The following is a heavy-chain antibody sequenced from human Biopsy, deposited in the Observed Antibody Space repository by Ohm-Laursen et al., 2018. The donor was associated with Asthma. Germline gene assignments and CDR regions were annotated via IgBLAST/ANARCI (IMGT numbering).Heavy chain of an antibody. Sequence: SLRLSCAASGFTFSSYGMHWVRQAPGKGLEWVAVISYDGSNKYYADSVKGLFTISRDNSTNTLYLQMNSLRAEDTALYYCAKAERYFDWYWFDPWGQGTLVTVSS. D-gene: IGHD3-9*01. CDR1: GFTFSSYG. V-gene: IGHV3-30*18. CDR3: AKAERYFDWYWFDP. J-gene: IGHJ5*02. CDR2: ISYDGSNK.